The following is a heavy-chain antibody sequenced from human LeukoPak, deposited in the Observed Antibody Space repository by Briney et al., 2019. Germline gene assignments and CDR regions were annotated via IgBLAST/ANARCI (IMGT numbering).Heavy chain of an antibody. CDR1: GGSFSNYY. D-gene: IGHD4-17*01. J-gene: IGHJ4*02. Sequence: SETLSLTCAVYGGSFSNYYWTWIRQPPGKGLEWIGEINHSGSARYNPSLKSRVIISVDTSKNQFSLKLSSVTAEDTAVYYCATAPIDYGDIVDYWGQGTLVTVSS. V-gene: IGHV4-34*01. CDR3: ATAPIDYGDIVDY. CDR2: INHSGSA.